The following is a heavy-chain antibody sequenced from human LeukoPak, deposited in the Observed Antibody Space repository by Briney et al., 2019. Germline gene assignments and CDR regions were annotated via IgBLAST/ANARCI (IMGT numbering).Heavy chain of an antibody. D-gene: IGHD3-22*01. CDR3: ARVVTMIVDSPNALFDY. J-gene: IGHJ4*02. Sequence: GASVKVSCKASGYTFTNYGISWVRQAPGQGLEWMGWINPNSGVTNYAQKFQGRVTMTRDTSISTAYMELSRLRSDDTAVYYCARVVTMIVDSPNALFDYWGQGTLVTVSS. CDR1: GYTFTNYG. CDR2: INPNSGVT. V-gene: IGHV1-2*02.